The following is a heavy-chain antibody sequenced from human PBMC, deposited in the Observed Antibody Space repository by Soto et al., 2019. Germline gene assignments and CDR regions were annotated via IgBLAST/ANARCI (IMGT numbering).Heavy chain of an antibody. J-gene: IGHJ4*02. CDR2: INHSGST. CDR1: GGSFSGYY. V-gene: IGHV4-34*01. D-gene: IGHD3-3*01. CDR3: ARKSSRAYYDFWSGYFHY. Sequence: QVQLQQWGAGLLKPSETLSLTCAVYGGSFSGYYWSWIRQPPGKGLEWIGEINHSGSTNYNPSLKSRFTISVETSKNQFSLKLSSVTAADTAVYYCARKSSRAYYDFWSGYFHYWGQGTLVTVSS.